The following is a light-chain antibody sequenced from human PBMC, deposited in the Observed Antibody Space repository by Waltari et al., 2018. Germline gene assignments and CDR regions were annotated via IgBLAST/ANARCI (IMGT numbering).Light chain of an antibody. Sequence: QSALTQPASVSGSPGQSIPISCTGTSRDVGAYNYFPWYQQFPGKAPQLIIYDVSNRPSGVSNRFSGSKFANTASLTISGLQAEDEAVYYCVSYTSSITLPYAFAAGTKVTV. V-gene: IGLV2-14*03. J-gene: IGLJ1*01. CDR2: DVS. CDR3: VSYTSSITLPYA. CDR1: SRDVGAYNY.